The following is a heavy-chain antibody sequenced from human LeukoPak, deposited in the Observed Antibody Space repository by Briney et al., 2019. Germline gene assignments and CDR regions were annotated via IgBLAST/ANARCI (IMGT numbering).Heavy chain of an antibody. Sequence: ASVKVSCKASGYTFTSYAMHWVRQAPGQRLEWMGWINAGNGDTKYSQKFQGRVTITRDTSASTAYMELSSLRSEDAAVYYCARPYYYGSNWFDPWGREPWSPSPQ. D-gene: IGHD3-10*01. V-gene: IGHV1-3*01. CDR1: GYTFTSYA. CDR3: ARPYYYGSNWFDP. J-gene: IGHJ5*02. CDR2: INAGNGDT.